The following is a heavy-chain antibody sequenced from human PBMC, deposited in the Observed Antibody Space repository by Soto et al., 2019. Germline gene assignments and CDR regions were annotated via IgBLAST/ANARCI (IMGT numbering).Heavy chain of an antibody. CDR3: SISCFYCSGYLHHFFDF. V-gene: IGHV1-69*13. J-gene: IGHJ4*02. CDR1: GGTFSSYA. CDR2: IIPIFGTA. Sequence: SEKVSRKASGGTFSSYAISWVRQAPGQGHERMGGIIPIFGTANYAQKIQGRVTITADESTSTAYMELSSLRSEDTAVYFFSISCFYCSGYLHHFFDFWGQGTLVTVSS. D-gene: IGHD2-15*01.